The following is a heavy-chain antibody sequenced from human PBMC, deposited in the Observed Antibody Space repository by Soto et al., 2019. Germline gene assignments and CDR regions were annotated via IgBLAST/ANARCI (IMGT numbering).Heavy chain of an antibody. CDR3: ARGGGYDSFDF. Sequence: SETLSLTCTVSGGSIRSGGYYWSWVRQNPRRGLEWIGNIYYSGNTYYNPSLKSRLTISVDTSKNQFSLNLSSVTAADTAVYYCARGGGYDSFDFWGQGIQVTVSS. D-gene: IGHD2-15*01. J-gene: IGHJ4*02. V-gene: IGHV4-31*03. CDR1: GGSIRSGGYY. CDR2: IYYSGNT.